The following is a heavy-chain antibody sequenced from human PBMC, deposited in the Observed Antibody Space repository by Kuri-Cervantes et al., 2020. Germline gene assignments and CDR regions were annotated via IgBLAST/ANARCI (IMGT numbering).Heavy chain of an antibody. J-gene: IGHJ6*02. CDR1: GGSISSGGFY. Sequence: LRLSCAVSGGSISSGGFYWSWVRQHPGKGLEWIGYIYYSGSTYYNPSLKSRVTIPVDTSKNQFSLKLSSVTAEDTAVYYCAGDRDYGDYHYYYGMDVWGQGTTVTVSS. CDR3: AGDRDYGDYHYYYGMDV. CDR2: IYYSGST. D-gene: IGHD4-17*01. V-gene: IGHV4-31*11.